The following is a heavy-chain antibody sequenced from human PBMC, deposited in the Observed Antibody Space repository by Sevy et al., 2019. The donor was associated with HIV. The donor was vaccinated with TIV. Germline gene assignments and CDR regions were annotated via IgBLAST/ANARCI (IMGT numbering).Heavy chain of an antibody. J-gene: IGHJ5*01. CDR2: ISSSSGTI. CDR1: GFTFSAYS. D-gene: IGHD2-21*01. V-gene: IGHV3-48*01. Sequence: GGSLRLSCAASGFTFSAYSMNWVREAPGKGLEWVSYISSSSGTIYYADSVKGQFTISRDNAKSSLYLQMNGLRAEDTAVYYCARAGGDCYSKNECWFVSWGQGTLVTVSS. CDR3: ARAGGDCYSKNECWFVS.